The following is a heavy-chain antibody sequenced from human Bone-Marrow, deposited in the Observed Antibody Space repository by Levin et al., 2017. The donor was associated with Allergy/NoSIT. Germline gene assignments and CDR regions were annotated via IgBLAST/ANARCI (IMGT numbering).Heavy chain of an antibody. J-gene: IGHJ6*02. CDR2: MKQDGSEE. CDR1: GFTFSSYY. Sequence: GESLKISCVASGFTFSSYYMSWVRQAPGKGLEWVANMKQDGSEEYYVDSVKGRFTISRDNAKNSLYLQLNSLRAEDTAVYYCARDRRPAIYHGLDVWGQGTTVTVSS. V-gene: IGHV3-7*01. CDR3: ARDRRPAIYHGLDV.